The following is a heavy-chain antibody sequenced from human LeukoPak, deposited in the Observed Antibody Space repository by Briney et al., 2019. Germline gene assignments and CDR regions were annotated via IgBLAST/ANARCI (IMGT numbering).Heavy chain of an antibody. V-gene: IGHV4-4*02. D-gene: IGHD3-10*01. CDR2: IYHTGST. Sequence: SETLSLTCSASGDSISSRKWWTWVRQTPEKGLEWIREIYHTGSTNYNPSVESRVTISIDKSKNQFSLILNSVTAADTALYYCARGMWFDTLFSAFDVWGQGTMVSVSS. CDR1: GDSISSRKW. J-gene: IGHJ3*01. CDR3: ARGMWFDTLFSAFDV.